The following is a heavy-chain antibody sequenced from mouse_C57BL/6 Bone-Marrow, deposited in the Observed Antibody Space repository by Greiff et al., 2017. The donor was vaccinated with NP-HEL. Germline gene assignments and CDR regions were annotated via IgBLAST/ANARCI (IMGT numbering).Heavy chain of an antibody. V-gene: IGHV5-17*01. CDR2: ISSGSSTI. CDR3: ARPYAMDY. CDR1: GFTFSDYG. J-gene: IGHJ4*01. Sequence: EVKLMESGGGLVKPGGSLKLSCAASGFTFSDYGMHWVRQAPEKGLEWVAYISSGSSTIYYADTVKGRFTIPRDNAKNTLFLQMTSQRSEDTAMYYCARPYAMDYWGQGTSVTVSS.